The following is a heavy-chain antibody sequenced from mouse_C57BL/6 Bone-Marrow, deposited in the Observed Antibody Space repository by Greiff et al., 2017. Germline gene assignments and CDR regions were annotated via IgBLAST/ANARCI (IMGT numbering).Heavy chain of an antibody. CDR3: TGGYFDY. CDR2: IRLKSDNYAT. CDR1: GFTFSNYW. V-gene: IGHV6-3*01. Sequence: EVNVVESGGGLVQPGGSMKLSCVASGFTFSNYWMNWVRQSPEQGLEWVAQIRLKSDNYATHYAESVKGRFTISRDDSKSSVYLQMNNVRAEDTGVYYCTGGYFDYWGQGTTLTVSS. J-gene: IGHJ2*01.